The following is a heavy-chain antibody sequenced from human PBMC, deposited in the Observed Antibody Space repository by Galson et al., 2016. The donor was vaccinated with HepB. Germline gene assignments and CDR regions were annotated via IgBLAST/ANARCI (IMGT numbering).Heavy chain of an antibody. V-gene: IGHV3-7*01. D-gene: IGHD3-22*01. J-gene: IGHJ4*02. CDR1: GFTFGSNW. Sequence: SLRLSCAGSGFTFGSNWMTWVRQAPGKGLEWVANIKQSGSEKYYVDSVKGRFTISRDNAKNSLYLQMNSLRAEDTAVYFCARVMNSGYPFFWGQGTLVTVSS. CDR2: IKQSGSEK. CDR3: ARVMNSGYPFF.